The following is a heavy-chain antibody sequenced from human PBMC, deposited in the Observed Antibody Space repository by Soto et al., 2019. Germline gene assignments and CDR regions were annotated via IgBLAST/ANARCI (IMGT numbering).Heavy chain of an antibody. D-gene: IGHD6-13*01. V-gene: IGHV1-3*01. Sequence: ASVKVSCKASGYTFTSYAMHWVRQAPGQRLEWMGWINAGNGNAKYSQKFQGRVTITRDTSASTAYMELSSLRSEDTAVYYCARDIMAAAPDYWGQGTLVTVSS. CDR2: INAGNGNA. CDR1: GYTFTSYA. J-gene: IGHJ4*02. CDR3: ARDIMAAAPDY.